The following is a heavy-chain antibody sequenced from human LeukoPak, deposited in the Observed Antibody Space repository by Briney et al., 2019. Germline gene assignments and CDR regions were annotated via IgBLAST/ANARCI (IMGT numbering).Heavy chain of an antibody. CDR2: ISSGGVLR. Sequence: GRSLRLSCAASGFTFINFAMHWVRQAPGKGLEWVSIISSGGVLRYYADSVKGQFTISRDNSKNTLYLQLDSLRPEGTAVYFCATGLGRGFGKYYFDSWGQGTLVTVSS. V-gene: IGHV3-30*01. CDR1: GFTFINFA. D-gene: IGHD6-19*01. J-gene: IGHJ4*02. CDR3: ATGLGRGFGKYYFDS.